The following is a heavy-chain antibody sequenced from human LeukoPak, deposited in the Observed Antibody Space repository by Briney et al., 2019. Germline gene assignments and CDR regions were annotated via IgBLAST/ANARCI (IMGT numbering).Heavy chain of an antibody. V-gene: IGHV3-21*06. CDR2: ISSGSKYI. J-gene: IGHJ4*02. CDR3: ARPLSSSYGSMDF. Sequence: PGGSLTLSCAASGFSFRSYSMHWVRQAPGRGLEWVSSISSGSKYIYNADSLKGRFTISSDNATNSLYLELNNLRAEGTAFYYCARPLSSSYGSMDFWGQGTLVIVSS. CDR1: GFSFRSYS. D-gene: IGHD5-18*01.